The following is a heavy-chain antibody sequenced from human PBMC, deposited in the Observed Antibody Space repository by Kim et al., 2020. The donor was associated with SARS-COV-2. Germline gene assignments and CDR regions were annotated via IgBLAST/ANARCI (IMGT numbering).Heavy chain of an antibody. CDR1: GDSVSSTSAA. D-gene: IGHD3-16*01. V-gene: IGHV6-1*01. J-gene: IGHJ4*02. CDR3: ARDLGYLDL. Sequence: SQTISLTCAISGDSVSSTSAAWNWIRQSPSRGLEWLGRTYFRSKWLSGYAVSVKGRITINPDTSNNQFSLQLNSVTPEDTAVYYCARDLGYLDLWGQGTLVTVSS. CDR2: TYFRSKWLS.